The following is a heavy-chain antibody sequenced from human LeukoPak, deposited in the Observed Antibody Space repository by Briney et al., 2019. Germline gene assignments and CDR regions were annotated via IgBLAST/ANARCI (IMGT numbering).Heavy chain of an antibody. D-gene: IGHD1-26*01. CDR1: GGSISGYY. Sequence: PSETLSLTCTVSGGSISGYYWSWIRQPPGKGLEWIGYIYYSGSTNYNPSLKSRVTISVDTSKSQFSLKLSSVTAADTAVYYCARDEWELRGRWFDPWGQGTLVTVSS. V-gene: IGHV4-59*01. CDR2: IYYSGST. J-gene: IGHJ5*02. CDR3: ARDEWELRGRWFDP.